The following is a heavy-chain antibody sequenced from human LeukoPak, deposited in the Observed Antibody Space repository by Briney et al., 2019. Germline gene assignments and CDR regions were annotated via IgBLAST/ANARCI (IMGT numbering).Heavy chain of an antibody. D-gene: IGHD3-22*01. CDR1: GGSIRSSNW. V-gene: IGHV4-4*02. CDR2: IYHSGST. Sequence: PSETLSLTCAVSGGSIRSSNWWSWVRQPPGKGLEWIGEIYHSGSTNYNPSLKSRVTISVDKSKNQFSLKLSSVTAADTAVYYCARDRYYYDSSGYYYFDYWGQGTLVTVSS. CDR3: ARDRYYYDSSGYYYFDY. J-gene: IGHJ4*02.